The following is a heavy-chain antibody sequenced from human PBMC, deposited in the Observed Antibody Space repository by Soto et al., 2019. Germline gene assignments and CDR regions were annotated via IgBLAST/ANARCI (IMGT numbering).Heavy chain of an antibody. D-gene: IGHD3-10*01. V-gene: IGHV1-18*01. Sequence: QVQLVQSGAEVKKPGASVKVSCKASGYTFISYGISWVRQAPGRGLEYMGWFSPYNTNSNYAQEFQGRVSMTTDTPTNTAYMELRSLRSDDTAVYYCARDHMVRGVGNGLDVWGQGTTVTVSS. J-gene: IGHJ6*02. CDR3: ARDHMVRGVGNGLDV. CDR1: GYTFISYG. CDR2: FSPYNTNS.